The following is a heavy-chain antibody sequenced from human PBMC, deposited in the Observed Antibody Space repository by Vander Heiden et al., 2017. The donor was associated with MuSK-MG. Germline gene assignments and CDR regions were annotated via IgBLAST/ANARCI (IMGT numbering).Heavy chain of an antibody. V-gene: IGHV2-5*02. Sequence: QITLKESGPTLVKPTPTLTLTCTFSGFSLSTRGVGVGWIRQPPGKALEWLALIYWDDDKRYSPSLKSRLTITKDTSKNQVVLTMTNMDPVDTATYYCAHSFGECWSGYYTPNWFDHWGQGTLGTVAS. J-gene: IGHJ5*02. D-gene: IGHD3-3*01. CDR1: GFSLSTRGVG. CDR2: IYWDDDK. CDR3: AHSFGECWSGYYTPNWFDH.